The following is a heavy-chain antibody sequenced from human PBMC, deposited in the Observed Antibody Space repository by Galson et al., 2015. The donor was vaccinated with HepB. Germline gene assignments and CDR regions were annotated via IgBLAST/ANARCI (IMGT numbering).Heavy chain of an antibody. CDR3: ARAPTYYYDSSGYQYYFDY. CDR2: IIPIFGRV. Sequence: SVKVSCKASGGTFSSYAFSWVRQAPGQGLEWMGGIIPIFGRVNYAQKFLGRVTITADESTSTACMELSGLRSEDTAVYYCARAPTYYYDSSGYQYYFDYWGQGTLVTVSS. V-gene: IGHV1-69*13. CDR1: GGTFSSYA. J-gene: IGHJ4*02. D-gene: IGHD3-22*01.